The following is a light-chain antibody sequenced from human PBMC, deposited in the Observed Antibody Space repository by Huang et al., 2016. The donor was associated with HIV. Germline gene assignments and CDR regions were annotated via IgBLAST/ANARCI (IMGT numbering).Light chain of an antibody. Sequence: EIMMTQSPATLSVSPGGRATLSCRASQTVRNNLAWYQQKTGQAPRLLIYDTSTRASGIPARFSGSGSGTEFTLTISGLQSEDFAIYDCQQYDNWPPGLTVGGGTKVEI. CDR2: DTS. CDR3: QQYDNWPPGLT. CDR1: QTVRNN. V-gene: IGKV3D-15*01. J-gene: IGKJ4*01.